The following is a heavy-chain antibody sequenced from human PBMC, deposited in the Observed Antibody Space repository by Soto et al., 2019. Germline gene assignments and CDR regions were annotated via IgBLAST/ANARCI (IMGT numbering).Heavy chain of an antibody. CDR1: GGTFSSYF. V-gene: IGHV1-69*13. CDR2: IIPVFGTA. Sequence: ASVKVSCKVSGGTFSSYFINWVRQAPGQGLEWVGGIIPVFGTASYAEKFQGRVTITADESTSTAYMELSRLRSDDTAVYYCARETPSAAAAYYYCGLDVWGQGTTVTVSS. J-gene: IGHJ6*02. D-gene: IGHD6-13*01. CDR3: ARETPSAAAAYYYCGLDV.